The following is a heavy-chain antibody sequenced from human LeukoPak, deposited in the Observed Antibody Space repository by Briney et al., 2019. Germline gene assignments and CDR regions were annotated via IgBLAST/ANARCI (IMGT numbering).Heavy chain of an antibody. D-gene: IGHD6-19*01. V-gene: IGHV3-21*04. CDR2: ISSSSSYI. J-gene: IGHJ4*02. Sequence: GGSLRLPCAASGFTFSSYSMNWVRQAPGKGLEWVSSISSSSSYIYYADSVKGRFTISRDNAKNSLYLQMNSLRVEDTAFYYCAKDNRRHYTSGPNPDSLHWGQGALVTVSS. CDR1: GFTFSSYS. CDR3: AKDNRRHYTSGPNPDSLH.